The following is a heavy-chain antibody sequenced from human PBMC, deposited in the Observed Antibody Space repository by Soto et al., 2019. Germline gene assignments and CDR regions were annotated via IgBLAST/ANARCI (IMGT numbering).Heavy chain of an antibody. CDR3: ARVADYYDSSGYDH. V-gene: IGHV3-13*01. D-gene: IGHD3-22*01. J-gene: IGHJ4*02. Sequence: GGSLRLSCAASGVTFSSYDMHWVRQATGKGLEWVSAIGTAGDTYYPGSVKGRFTISRENAKNSLYLQMNSLRAEDTAVYYCARVADYYDSSGYDHWGQGTLVTVSS. CDR2: IGTAGDT. CDR1: GVTFSSYD.